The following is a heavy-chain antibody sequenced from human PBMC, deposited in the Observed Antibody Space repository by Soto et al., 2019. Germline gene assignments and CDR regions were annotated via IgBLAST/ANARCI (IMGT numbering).Heavy chain of an antibody. CDR2: ISGSGGST. CDR3: AKDMSHRKSKTYYFDY. CDR1: GFTFSSYA. V-gene: IGHV3-23*01. Sequence: EVQLLESGGGLVQPGGSLRLSCAASGFTFSSYAMSWVRQAPGKGLEWVSAISGSGGSTYYADSVKGRFTISRDNSKNTLYLQMNSLRAEDTAVYYCAKDMSHRKSKTYYFDYWCQGTLVTVSS. J-gene: IGHJ4*02. D-gene: IGHD3-10*02.